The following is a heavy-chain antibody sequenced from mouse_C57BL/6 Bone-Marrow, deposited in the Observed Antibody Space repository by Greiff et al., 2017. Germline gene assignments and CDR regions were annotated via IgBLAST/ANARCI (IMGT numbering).Heavy chain of an antibody. CDR1: YTFSRRVH. CDR3: SDDSAVYYCAWRWDVGAMDY. CDR2: GQGLEWIG. Sequence: QVQLQQSGPELARPWASVKISCQAFYTFSRRVHFAIRDTNYWMPWVTQRPGQGLEWIGAIYPGNGDTSYNQKFTGKATVTADKSSRTAYMQLRSLTSDDSAVYYCAWRWDVGAMDYWGQGTSVTISS. J-gene: IGHJ4*01. V-gene: IGHV1-87*01. D-gene: IGHD4-1*01.